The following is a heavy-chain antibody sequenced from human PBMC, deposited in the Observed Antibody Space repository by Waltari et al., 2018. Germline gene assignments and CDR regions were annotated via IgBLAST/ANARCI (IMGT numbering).Heavy chain of an antibody. Sequence: QLQLQESGPTLVKPSKTLSLPCTVSVGSISRSSYYWGWTRQSPGKGLEWIGSIYYSGTTYYNPTLESRVTISGDTSKNQFSLKLSSVTAADTAVYYCVRHWKRNGYRFDPWGQGTLVTVSS. CDR2: IYYSGTT. D-gene: IGHD5-12*01. V-gene: IGHV4-39*01. CDR1: VGSISRSSYY. CDR3: VRHWKRNGYRFDP. J-gene: IGHJ5*02.